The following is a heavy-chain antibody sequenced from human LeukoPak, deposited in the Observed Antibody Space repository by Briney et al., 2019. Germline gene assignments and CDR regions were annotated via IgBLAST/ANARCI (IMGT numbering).Heavy chain of an antibody. CDR1: GGTFSSYA. V-gene: IGHV1-69*04. CDR3: ARDGKRITIFGVPNYYYMDV. D-gene: IGHD3-3*01. Sequence: SVKVSCKASGGTFSSYAISWVRQAPGQGLEWMGRIIPILGIANYAQKFQGRVTITADKSTSTAYMELSSLRSEDTAVYYCARDGKRITIFGVPNYYYMDVWGKGTTVTVSS. CDR2: IIPILGIA. J-gene: IGHJ6*03.